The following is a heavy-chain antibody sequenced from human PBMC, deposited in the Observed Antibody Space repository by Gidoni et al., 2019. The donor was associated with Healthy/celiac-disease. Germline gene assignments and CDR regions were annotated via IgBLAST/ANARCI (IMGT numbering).Heavy chain of an antibody. CDR1: GGTFSSYT. J-gene: IGHJ3*02. V-gene: IGHV1-69*02. Sequence: QVQLVQSGAEVKNPGSSVTVSCKSSGGTFSSYTISWVRQAPGQGLEWMGRIIPILGIANYAQKFQGRVTITADKSTSTAYMELSSLRSEDTAVYYCARGRRTESGFFDIWGQGTMVTVSS. CDR2: IIPILGIA. CDR3: ARGRRTESGFFDI. D-gene: IGHD2-2*01.